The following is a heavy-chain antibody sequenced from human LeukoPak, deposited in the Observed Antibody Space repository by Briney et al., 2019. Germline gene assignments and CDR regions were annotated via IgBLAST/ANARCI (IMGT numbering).Heavy chain of an antibody. CDR1: GFTFSSYA. D-gene: IGHD4-23*01. CDR3: ARAAVVTSPFDY. CDR2: ISGSGGST. Sequence: GGSLRLSCAASGFTFSSYAISWVRQAPGKGLEWVSAISGSGGSTYYADSVKDRFTISRDNAKNSLDLQMNSLRAEDTAMYYCARAAVVTSPFDYWGQGTLVTVSS. V-gene: IGHV3-23*01. J-gene: IGHJ4*02.